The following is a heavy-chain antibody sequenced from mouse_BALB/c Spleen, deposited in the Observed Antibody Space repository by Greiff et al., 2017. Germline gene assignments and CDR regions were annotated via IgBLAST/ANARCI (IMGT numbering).Heavy chain of an antibody. D-gene: IGHD3-2*01. Sequence: EVQLQESGPGLVKPSQSLSLTCTVTGYSITSDYAWNWIRQFPGNKLEWMGYISYSGSTSYNPSLKSRISITRDTSKNQFFLQLNSVTTEDTATYYCARLSRQLGLRYYAMDYWGQGTSVTVSS. CDR3: ARLSRQLGLRYYAMDY. CDR2: ISYSGST. V-gene: IGHV3-2*02. J-gene: IGHJ4*01. CDR1: GYSITSDYA.